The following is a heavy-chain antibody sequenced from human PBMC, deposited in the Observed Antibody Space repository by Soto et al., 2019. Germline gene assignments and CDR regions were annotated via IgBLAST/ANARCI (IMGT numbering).Heavy chain of an antibody. CDR2: IYYTGST. V-gene: IGHV4-39*01. CDR3: AKRGYSFASLPFDD. Sequence: QLQLQESGPGLVKPSETLSLTCTVSGGSISSSSYYWGWIRQPPGKGLEWIGIIYYTGSTYYNPSLKSRVTISVNTSKHQFSLNLTSVTAADTAVYYCAKRGYSFASLPFDDWCQGTLVTVSS. D-gene: IGHD5-18*01. CDR1: GGSISSSSYY. J-gene: IGHJ4*02.